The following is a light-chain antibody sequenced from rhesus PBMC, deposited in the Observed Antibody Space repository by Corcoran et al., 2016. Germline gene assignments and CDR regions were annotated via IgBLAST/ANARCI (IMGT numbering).Light chain of an antibody. CDR3: QPGSGST. J-gene: IGKJ4*01. CDR2: AAS. CDR1: QDITNN. Sequence: DIQVTQSPSSLSASVGDRVTITCQASQDITNNLAWYQLTPGKVPKLLIFAASTLQSGVPSRFSGSGSGTDFTLTINSLQPEDFATYYCQPGSGSTFGGGTKVEIK. V-gene: IGKV1S17*01.